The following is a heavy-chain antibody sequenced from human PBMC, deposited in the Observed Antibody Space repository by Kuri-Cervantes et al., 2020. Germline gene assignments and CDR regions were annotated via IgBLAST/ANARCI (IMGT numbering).Heavy chain of an antibody. CDR2: MNPNSGNT. V-gene: IGHV1-8*02. Sequence: ALVKVSCKASGYTFTSYAMHWVRQAPGQRLEWMGWMNPNSGNTGYAQKFQGRVTMTRNTSISTAYMELSSLRSEDTAVYYCATTSGRRSYNWFDPWGQGTLVTVSS. D-gene: IGHD3-10*01. CDR3: ATTSGRRSYNWFDP. J-gene: IGHJ5*02. CDR1: GYTFTSYA.